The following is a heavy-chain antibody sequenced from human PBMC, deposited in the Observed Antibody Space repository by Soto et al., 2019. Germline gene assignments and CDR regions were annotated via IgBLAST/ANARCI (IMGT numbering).Heavy chain of an antibody. D-gene: IGHD1-1*01. CDR1: GFSFSTYG. J-gene: IGHJ4*02. CDR3: AKWNGYGDH. CDR2: VSGGSGTT. V-gene: IGHV3-23*01. Sequence: EVQLLEAGGGLVQPGGSLRLSCAVSGFSFSTYGVPWVRQAPGKGLEWVSGVSGGSGTTHYADSVKGRFTITGDTSKNTVYLQMNSLRVEDTAVYYCAKWNGYGDHWGQGTLVTVSS.